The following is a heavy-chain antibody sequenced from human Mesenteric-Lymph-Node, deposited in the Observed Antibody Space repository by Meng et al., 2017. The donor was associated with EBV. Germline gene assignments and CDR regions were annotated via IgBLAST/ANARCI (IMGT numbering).Heavy chain of an antibody. V-gene: IGHV4-30-4*01. CDR2: IYYSGST. CDR3: ARLVVVPAALDY. J-gene: IGHJ4*02. D-gene: IGHD2-2*01. CDR1: GGSISSGGYY. Sequence: QVQLQEAGPGLVKPSPTLSLTCAGSGGSISSGGYYWSWLRQPPGKGLEWIGYIYYSGSTYYNPSLKSRVTISVDTSKNQFSLKLSSVIAADTAVYYCARLVVVPAALDYWGQGTLVTVSS.